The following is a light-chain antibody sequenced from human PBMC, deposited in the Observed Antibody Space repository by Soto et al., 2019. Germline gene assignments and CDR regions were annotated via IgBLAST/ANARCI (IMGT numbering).Light chain of an antibody. V-gene: IGKV3-15*01. Sequence: EIVMTQSPATLSVSPGERATLSSRASQGINDYVAWFQQKPGQAPRLLIYGASTRATAIPARFSGSGSGTEFTLSISSRQSEDFAVYYCQQYNTWPRTFGQGTKVETK. CDR3: QQYNTWPRT. J-gene: IGKJ1*01. CDR2: GAS. CDR1: QGINDY.